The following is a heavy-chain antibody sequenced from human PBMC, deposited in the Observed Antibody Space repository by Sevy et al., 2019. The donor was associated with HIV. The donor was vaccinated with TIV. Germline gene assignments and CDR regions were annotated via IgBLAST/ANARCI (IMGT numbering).Heavy chain of an antibody. CDR2: ISNSGTSM. CDR1: GFTFSSYE. J-gene: IGHJ4*02. Sequence: GGSLRLSCVASGFTFSSYEMNWVRQAPGKGLEWVSYISNSGTSMYYSDSVKGRFTISRDNARNSLYLQMNSLRAGDTAVYYCARDLPPSATTVAHFDCWGQVTLVTVPA. CDR3: ARDLPPSATTVAHFDC. D-gene: IGHD4-17*01. V-gene: IGHV3-48*03.